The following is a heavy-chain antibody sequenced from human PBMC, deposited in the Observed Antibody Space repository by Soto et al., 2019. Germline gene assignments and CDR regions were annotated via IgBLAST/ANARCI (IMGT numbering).Heavy chain of an antibody. CDR1: GDSVSSNSAA. CDR2: TYYRSKWYN. Sequence: SPTLSLTCAISGDSVSSNSAAWNWIRQSPSRGLEWLGRTYYRSKWYNDYAVSVKSRITINPDTSKNQFSLQLNSVTPEDTVVFYCVSEKRTVGGTRGYLAYWGQGTLVPVSS. CDR3: VSEKRTVGGTRGYLAY. J-gene: IGHJ4*02. V-gene: IGHV6-1*01. D-gene: IGHD6-19*01.